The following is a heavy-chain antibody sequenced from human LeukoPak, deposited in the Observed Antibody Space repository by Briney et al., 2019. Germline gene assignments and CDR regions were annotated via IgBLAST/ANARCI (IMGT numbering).Heavy chain of an antibody. J-gene: IGHJ4*02. Sequence: GGSLRLSCAASGFTFSSYSMNWVRQAPGKGLEWVSSISSSSSYIYYADSVKGRFTISRDNAKNSLYLQMNSLRAEDTAVYYCARDLFGKYGTLDYWGQGTLVTVSS. CDR3: ARDLFGKYGTLDY. V-gene: IGHV3-21*01. D-gene: IGHD3-16*01. CDR2: ISSSSSYI. CDR1: GFTFSSYS.